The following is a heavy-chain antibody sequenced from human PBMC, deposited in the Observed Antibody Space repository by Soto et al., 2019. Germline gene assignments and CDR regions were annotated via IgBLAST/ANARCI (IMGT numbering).Heavy chain of an antibody. D-gene: IGHD3-3*01. CDR2: ISAYNGNT. Sequence: GASVKVSCKASGYTFTSYGISWVRQAPGQGFEWMGWISAYNGNTNYAQKLQGRVTMTTDTSTSTAYMELRSLRSDDTAVYYCARVRQDDFWSGYSYGMDVWGQGTTVTVSS. V-gene: IGHV1-18*04. CDR1: GYTFTSYG. CDR3: ARVRQDDFWSGYSYGMDV. J-gene: IGHJ6*02.